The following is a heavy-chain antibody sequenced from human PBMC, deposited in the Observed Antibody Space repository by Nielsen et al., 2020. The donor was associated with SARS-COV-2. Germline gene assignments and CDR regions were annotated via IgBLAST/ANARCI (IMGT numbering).Heavy chain of an antibody. D-gene: IGHD6-6*01. CDR1: GGSISSGDYY. CDR2: IYYSGST. V-gene: IGHV4-30-4*01. J-gene: IGHJ4*02. CDR3: ARGRSRVAIAARPCYFDY. Sequence: SETLSLTCTVSGGSISSGDYYWSWIRQPPGKGLEWIGYIYYSGSTYYNPSLKSRVTISVDTSKNQFSLKLSSVTAADTAVYYCARGRSRVAIAARPCYFDYWGQGTLVTVSS.